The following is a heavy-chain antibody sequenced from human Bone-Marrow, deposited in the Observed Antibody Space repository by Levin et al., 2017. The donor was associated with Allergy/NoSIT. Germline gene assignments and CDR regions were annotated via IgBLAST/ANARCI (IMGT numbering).Heavy chain of an antibody. CDR1: GDSVSSNSAA. J-gene: IGHJ6*02. V-gene: IGHV6-1*01. CDR3: ANEGVYPVVVVAASPMDV. CDR2: TYYRSKWYN. D-gene: IGHD2-15*01. Sequence: SQTLSLPCAISGDSVSSNSAAWNWIRQSPSRGLEWLGRTYYRSKWYNDYAVSVKSRITINPDTSKNQFSLQLNSVTPEDTAVYYCANEGVYPVVVVAASPMDVWGQGTTVTVSS.